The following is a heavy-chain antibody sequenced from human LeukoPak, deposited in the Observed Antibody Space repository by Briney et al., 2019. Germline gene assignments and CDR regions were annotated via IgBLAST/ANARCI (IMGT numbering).Heavy chain of an antibody. J-gene: IGHJ3*02. CDR1: GYTFTAYY. CDR3: ARVRDGYNDAYDI. D-gene: IGHD5-24*01. Sequence: GASVKVSCKASGYTFTAYYMHWVRQAPGQRLEWLGWINPNSGATNYAQKFQGRVTMTRDTSITTAYMDMSSLKSEDTAVYYCARVRDGYNDAYDIWGQGTMVTVSS. CDR2: INPNSGAT. V-gene: IGHV1-2*02.